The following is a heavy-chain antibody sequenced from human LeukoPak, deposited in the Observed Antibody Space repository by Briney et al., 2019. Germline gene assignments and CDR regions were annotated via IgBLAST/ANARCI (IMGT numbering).Heavy chain of an antibody. D-gene: IGHD4-17*01. CDR3: AKDPDYGKTYYYYGMDV. V-gene: IGHV3-7*01. J-gene: IGHJ6*02. CDR2: IKQDGSEK. Sequence: TGGSLRLSCAASGFTFSSYWMSWVRQAPGKGLEWVANIKQDGSEKYYVDSVKGRFTISRDNAKNSLYLQMNSLRAEDTAVYYCAKDPDYGKTYYYYGMDVWGQGTTVTVSS. CDR1: GFTFSSYW.